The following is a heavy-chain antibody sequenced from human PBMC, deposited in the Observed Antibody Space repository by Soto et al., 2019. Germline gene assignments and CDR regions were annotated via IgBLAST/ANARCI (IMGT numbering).Heavy chain of an antibody. CDR1: GFTFSDHY. D-gene: IGHD3-10*01. Sequence: GGSLRLSCAASGFTFSDHYMDWVRQAPGKGLEGVGRSKNKADSYTTEYAASVKGRFTISRDGSKNSLFLQMNSLKTEDTAVYYCTVWGSGNDFGAAWGQGILVTVSS. CDR2: SKNKADSYTT. J-gene: IGHJ4*02. V-gene: IGHV3-72*01. CDR3: TVWGSGNDFGAA.